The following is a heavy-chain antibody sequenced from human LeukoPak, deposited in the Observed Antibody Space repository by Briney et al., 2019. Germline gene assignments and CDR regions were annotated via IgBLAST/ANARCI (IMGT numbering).Heavy chain of an antibody. CDR1: GFILSTHG. J-gene: IGHJ4*02. CDR2: VWYDGSRE. CDR3: ARDLSFGSLDF. V-gene: IGHV3-33*01. Sequence: GGSLRLSCAASGFILSTHGMHWVRQAPGKGLEWVAGVWYDGSREDYADSVKGRFTISRDMSKNTLNLQMNSLRVEDTAMFYCARDLSFGSLDFRGQGTLVTVSS. D-gene: IGHD1-26*01.